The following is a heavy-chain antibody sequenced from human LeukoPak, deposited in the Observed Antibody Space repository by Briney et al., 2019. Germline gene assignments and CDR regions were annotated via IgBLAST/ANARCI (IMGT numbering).Heavy chain of an antibody. CDR3: ARDNPYYYDSSGYLLFDY. CDR2: IKQDGSEK. V-gene: IGHV3-7*01. J-gene: IGHJ4*02. D-gene: IGHD3-22*01. CDR1: GFTFSSYW. Sequence: GGFLRLSCAASGFTFSSYWMSWVRQAPGKGLEWVANIKQDGSEKYYVDSVKGRFTISRDNAKNSLYLQMNSLRAEDTAVYYCARDNPYYYDSSGYLLFDYWGQGTLVTVSS.